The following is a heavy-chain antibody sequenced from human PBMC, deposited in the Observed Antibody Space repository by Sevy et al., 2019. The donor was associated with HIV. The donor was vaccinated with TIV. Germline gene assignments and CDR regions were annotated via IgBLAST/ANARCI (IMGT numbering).Heavy chain of an antibody. CDR1: GFTFSSYA. Sequence: GGSLRLSCEASGFTFSSYAMHWVRQAPGKGLERVAVISYDEIHKDYADSVKGRFTISRDISKNTLYLQMNSLRAEDTAVYYCARDLPHLLPWELSRGSDYWGQGTLVTVSS. J-gene: IGHJ4*02. CDR3: ARDLPHLLPWELSRGSDY. CDR2: ISYDEIHK. V-gene: IGHV3-30*04. D-gene: IGHD1-26*01.